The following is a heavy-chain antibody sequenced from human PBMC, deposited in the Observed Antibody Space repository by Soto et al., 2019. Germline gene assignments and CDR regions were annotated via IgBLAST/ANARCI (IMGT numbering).Heavy chain of an antibody. CDR2: MYNTGST. D-gene: IGHD2-2*01. Sequence: PSETLSLTCTVSGGSISGYYWSWIRQPPGKGLEWIGYMYNTGSTVYNPSFKSRVTISVDTSKNQFSLRLSSVTAADTAVYYCARRKAEEYCSPTSSCLLVFDIWGQGTMVTVSS. J-gene: IGHJ3*02. CDR3: ARRKAEEYCSPTSSCLLVFDI. V-gene: IGHV4-59*08. CDR1: GGSISGYY.